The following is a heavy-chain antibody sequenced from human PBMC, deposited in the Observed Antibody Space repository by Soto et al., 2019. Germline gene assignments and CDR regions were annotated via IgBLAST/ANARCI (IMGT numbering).Heavy chain of an antibody. CDR1: GFSLSTSGMC. V-gene: IGHV2-70*01. J-gene: IGHJ4*02. D-gene: IGHD6-19*01. CDR2: IDWDDDK. CDR3: ARVGIAVAGPWYFDY. Sequence: SGHTLVNPTPPLTLTCTFSGFSLSTSGMCVSWIRQHPGKALEWLALIDWDDDKYYSTSLKTRLTISKDTSKNQVVLTMTNMDSVDTATYYCARVGIAVAGPWYFDYWGQGTLVTVSS.